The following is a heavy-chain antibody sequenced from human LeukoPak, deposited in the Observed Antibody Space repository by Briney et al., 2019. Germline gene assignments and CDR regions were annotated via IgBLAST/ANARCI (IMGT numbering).Heavy chain of an antibody. CDR1: GGSISSYY. CDR2: IYYSGST. V-gene: IGHV4-59*08. Sequence: SETLSLTCTVSGGSISSYYWSLIRQPPGKGLEWIGYIYYSGSTNYNPSLKSRVTISVDTSKNQFSLKLSSVTAADTAVYYCARLDTVYYYYGMDVWGQGTTVTVSS. CDR3: ARLDTVYYYYGMDV. J-gene: IGHJ6*02. D-gene: IGHD5-18*01.